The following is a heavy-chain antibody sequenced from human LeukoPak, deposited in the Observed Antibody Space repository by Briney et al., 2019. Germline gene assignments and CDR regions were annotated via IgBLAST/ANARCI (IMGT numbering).Heavy chain of an antibody. Sequence: SETLSLTCSVSGGSITSSDYYWGWIRRPPGKRLEWIASIYYTGTTSYNPSLKSRVTISVDTSNNQFSLRLSSVTAANTAVYFCARHLYFYGVSGHIFDVWGQGTVLTVSS. CDR2: IYYTGTT. J-gene: IGHJ3*01. CDR1: GGSITSSDYY. CDR3: ARHLYFYGVSGHIFDV. D-gene: IGHD3-22*01. V-gene: IGHV4-39*01.